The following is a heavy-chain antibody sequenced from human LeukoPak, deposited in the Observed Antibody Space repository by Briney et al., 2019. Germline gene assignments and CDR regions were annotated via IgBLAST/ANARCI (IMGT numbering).Heavy chain of an antibody. D-gene: IGHD3-22*01. V-gene: IGHV3-30*02. CDR3: AKTRYYYDSSGPDYYYYMDV. Sequence: PGGSLRLSGAASGFTFSSYGMHWVRQAPGKGLEWVAFIRYDGSNKYYADSVKGRFTISRDNSKNTLYLQMNSLRAEDTAVYYCAKTRYYYDSSGPDYYYYMDVWGKGTTVTVSS. J-gene: IGHJ6*03. CDR1: GFTFSSYG. CDR2: IRYDGSNK.